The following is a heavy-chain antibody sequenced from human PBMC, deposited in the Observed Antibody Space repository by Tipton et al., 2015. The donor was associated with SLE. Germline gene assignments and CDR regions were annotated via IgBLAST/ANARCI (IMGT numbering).Heavy chain of an antibody. CDR3: ARGTPFMEWERNWFDP. CDR2: IYYSGST. Sequence: TLSLTCTVSGGSISSYYWNWLRQPPGKGLEWIGYIYYSGSTNYNPSLKSRVTISVDTSKNQFSLRLSSVTISDTAMYYCARGTPFMEWERNWFDPWGQGTLVTVSS. J-gene: IGHJ5*01. CDR1: GGSISSYY. D-gene: IGHD3-3*01. V-gene: IGHV4-59*01.